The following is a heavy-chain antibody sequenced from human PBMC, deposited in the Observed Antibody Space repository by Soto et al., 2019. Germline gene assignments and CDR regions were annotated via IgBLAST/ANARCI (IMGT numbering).Heavy chain of an antibody. CDR1: GGTFNTYG. J-gene: IGHJ6*02. Sequence: QVQVVQSGAEVKKPGSAVTVSCQTSGGTFNTYGVSWVRQAPGQGFEWMGGTCPTFGITDYSQNFQDRVTITADEATSTSYMELRHLRSEDTAVYFCATGPHSTTNEVGGAPEYIYNMNVWGHGTAVTVS. CDR3: ATGPHSTTNEVGGAPEYIYNMNV. D-gene: IGHD1-1*01. V-gene: IGHV1-69*01. CDR2: TCPTFGIT.